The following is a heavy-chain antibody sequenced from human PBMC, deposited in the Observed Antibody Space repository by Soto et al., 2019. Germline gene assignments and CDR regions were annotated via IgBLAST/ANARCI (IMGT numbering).Heavy chain of an antibody. Sequence: QVHLVQSGAEVKKPGASVKVSCKGSGYTFTSYGITWVRQAPGQGIEWMGWISAHNGNTNYAQKLQSRVTVTRDTSTSTAYMELRSLRSDDTAVYYCARGRYGDYWGQGALVTVSS. D-gene: IGHD1-1*01. V-gene: IGHV1-18*01. CDR1: GYTFTSYG. J-gene: IGHJ4*02. CDR2: ISAHNGNT. CDR3: ARGRYGDY.